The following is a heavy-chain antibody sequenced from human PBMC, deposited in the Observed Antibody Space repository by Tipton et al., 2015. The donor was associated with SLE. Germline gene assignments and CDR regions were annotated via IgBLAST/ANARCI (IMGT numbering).Heavy chain of an antibody. CDR2: ITGSGDET. CDR1: GSTFKSHA. J-gene: IGHJ4*02. CDR3: AKAPPRAKRVVGVQDY. V-gene: IGHV3-23*01. Sequence: SLRLSCTSGSTFKSHAMTWVRQAPGKGLEWVSGITGSGDETYYIDSVRGRFTISRDNSKKTLYLLMNGLRAEDTAIYYCAKAPPRAKRVVGVQDYWGLGTLVTVSS. D-gene: IGHD2-8*01.